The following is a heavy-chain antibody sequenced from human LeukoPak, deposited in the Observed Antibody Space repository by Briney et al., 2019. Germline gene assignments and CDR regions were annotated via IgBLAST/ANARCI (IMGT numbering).Heavy chain of an antibody. J-gene: IGHJ5*02. CDR2: INPNSGGT. D-gene: IGHD4-17*01. Sequence: ASVKVSCKASGYTFTGYYMHWVRQAPGQGLEWMGWINPNSGGTNYAQKFQGRVTMTRDTSISTAYMELSRLRSDDTAVYYCAPETLGDYGDCKSWGQGTLVTVSS. CDR3: APETLGDYGDCKS. V-gene: IGHV1-2*02. CDR1: GYTFTGYY.